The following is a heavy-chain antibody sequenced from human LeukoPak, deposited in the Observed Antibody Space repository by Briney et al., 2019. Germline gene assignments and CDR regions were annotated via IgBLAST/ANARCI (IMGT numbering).Heavy chain of an antibody. Sequence: ASVKVSCKASGYTFTSYGISWMRQAPGQGLEWMGWISAYNGNTNYAQKLQGRVTMTTDTSTSTAYMELRSLRSDDTAVYYCAIEGRMVVAATPDYWGQGTLVTVSS. CDR3: AIEGRMVVAATPDY. D-gene: IGHD2-15*01. V-gene: IGHV1-18*01. CDR2: ISAYNGNT. J-gene: IGHJ4*02. CDR1: GYTFTSYG.